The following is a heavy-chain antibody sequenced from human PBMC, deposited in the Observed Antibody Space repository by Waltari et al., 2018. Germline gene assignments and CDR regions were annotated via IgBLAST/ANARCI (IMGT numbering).Heavy chain of an antibody. CDR3: ARPLAAQGADAFDI. CDR1: GYSFTSSW. V-gene: IGHV5-51*03. CDR2: LYPGASET. Sequence: EVQLVQSGAEVKKPGESLKISCAGSGYSFTSSWIGWVRQMPGNGLEWRGILYPGASETRYSPSFQGKVTISADKAISTADLQWSSLKASDTAMYYCARPLAAQGADAFDIWGQGTMVTVSS. J-gene: IGHJ3*02. D-gene: IGHD6-6*01.